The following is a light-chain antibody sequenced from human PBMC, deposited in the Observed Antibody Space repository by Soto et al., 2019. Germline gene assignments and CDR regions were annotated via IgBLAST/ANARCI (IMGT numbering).Light chain of an antibody. J-gene: IGKJ1*01. V-gene: IGKV3-20*01. CDR3: QHYGSSPRT. CDR1: HSILNRY. CDR2: GAS. Sequence: EIVLTQSPGTLSLSPGERATISCRASHSILNRYLAWYQQKPGQAPMVLIYGASNRATGISDRFSGSGSGTDFKLTVSRLEPDDFAVYYCQHYGSSPRTFGQGTKVDIK.